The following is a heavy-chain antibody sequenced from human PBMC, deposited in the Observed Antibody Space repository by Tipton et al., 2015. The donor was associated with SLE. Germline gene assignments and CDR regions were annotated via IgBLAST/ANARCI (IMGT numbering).Heavy chain of an antibody. CDR2: IYNSGST. CDR3: ARGGVGGYDYFDY. D-gene: IGHD5-12*01. V-gene: IGHV4-31*03. Sequence: TLSLTCSVSGGSISSGGYYWSWIRQHPGKGLEWIGYIYNSGSTSYSPSLRSRLTISADTSKNQFTLNLYSVTAADTAVYYCARGGVGGYDYFDYWGQGTLVSVSS. CDR1: GGSISSGGYY. J-gene: IGHJ4*02.